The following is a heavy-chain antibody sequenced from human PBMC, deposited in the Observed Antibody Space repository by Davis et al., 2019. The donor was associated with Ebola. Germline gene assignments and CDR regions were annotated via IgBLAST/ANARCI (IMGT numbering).Heavy chain of an antibody. V-gene: IGHV1-46*01. CDR2: IHPSGGST. J-gene: IGHJ4*02. CDR1: GFIFTSYY. D-gene: IGHD6-19*01. CDR3: ARARSSGWFTY. Sequence: ASVKVSCKTSGFIFTSYYIHWIRQAPGQGLEWMGLIHPSGGSTTYARNFQGRVSMPRDTSTATAFMELTGLTPDDTAVYYCARARSSGWFTYWGQGTQVTVSS.